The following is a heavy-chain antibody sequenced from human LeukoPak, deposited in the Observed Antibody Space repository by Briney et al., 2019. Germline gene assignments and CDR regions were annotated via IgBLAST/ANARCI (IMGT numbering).Heavy chain of an antibody. Sequence: GAPVKPSCTASGYTFTTYYIHWVRQAPGQGLEWMGIINPNGDSTNYAQKFQDRVTVTSDTSTSTIYMELSSLRSEDTAVYYCARDYCNSNSCDGFFDYWGQRTLASASS. D-gene: IGHD2-2*01. J-gene: IGHJ4*02. V-gene: IGHV1-46*01. CDR1: GYTFTTYY. CDR3: ARDYCNSNSCDGFFDY. CDR2: INPNGDST.